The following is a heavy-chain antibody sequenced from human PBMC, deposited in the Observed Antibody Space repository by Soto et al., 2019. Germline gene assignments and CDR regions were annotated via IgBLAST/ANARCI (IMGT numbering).Heavy chain of an antibody. V-gene: IGHV3-21*01. J-gene: IGHJ4*02. CDR3: ARVMTPASSSGYPLDY. Sequence: GGSLRLSCAASGFTFSSYSMNWVRQAPGKGLEWVSSISSSSSYIYYADSVKGRFTISRDNAKNSLYLQMNSLRAEDTAVYYCARVMTPASSSGYPLDYWGQGTLVTVSS. CDR1: GFTFSSYS. D-gene: IGHD3-22*01. CDR2: ISSSSSYI.